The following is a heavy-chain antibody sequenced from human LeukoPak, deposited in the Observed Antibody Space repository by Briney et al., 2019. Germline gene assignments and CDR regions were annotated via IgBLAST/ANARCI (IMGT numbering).Heavy chain of an antibody. CDR2: MNPNSGNT. J-gene: IGHJ4*02. Sequence: ASVKVSCKASGYTFTSYDINWVRQATGQGLEWMGWMNPNSGNTGYAQKFQGRVTMTRNTSISTAYMELSSLRSEDTAVYYCARVIGSGWYGRADFDYWGQGTLVTVSS. CDR1: GYTFTSYD. D-gene: IGHD6-19*01. CDR3: ARVIGSGWYGRADFDY. V-gene: IGHV1-8*01.